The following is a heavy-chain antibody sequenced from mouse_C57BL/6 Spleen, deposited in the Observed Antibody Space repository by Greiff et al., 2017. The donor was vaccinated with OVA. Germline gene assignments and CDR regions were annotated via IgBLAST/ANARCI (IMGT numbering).Heavy chain of an antibody. V-gene: IGHV3-1*01. CDR1: GYSITSGYD. D-gene: IGHD1-1*01. J-gene: IGHJ1*03. CDR3: ARDGSSYEYFDV. CDR2: ISYSGST. Sequence: EVKLMESGPGLVKPSQSLSLTCTVTGYSITSGYDWHWIRHFPGNKLEWMGYISYSGSTNYNPSLQSRISITHDKSKNHIMRRWKSVTTEDTATYDGARDGSSYEYFDVWGTGTTVTVSS.